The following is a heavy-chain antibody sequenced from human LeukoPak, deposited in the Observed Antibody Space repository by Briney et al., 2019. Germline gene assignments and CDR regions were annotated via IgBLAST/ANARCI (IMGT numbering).Heavy chain of an antibody. V-gene: IGHV1-69*01. CDR2: IIPIFGTA. J-gene: IGHJ4*02. D-gene: IGHD1-1*01. CDR1: GGTFSSYA. CDR3: ATRQLGGYYFDY. Sequence: SVKVSCKASGGTFSSYAISWVRQAPGQGLEWMGGIIPIFGTANYAQKFQGRVTITADESTSTAYTELSSLRSEDTAVYYCATRQLGGYYFDYWGQGTLVTVSS.